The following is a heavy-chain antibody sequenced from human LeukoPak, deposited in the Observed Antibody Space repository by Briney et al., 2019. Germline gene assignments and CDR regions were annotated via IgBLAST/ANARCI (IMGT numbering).Heavy chain of an antibody. D-gene: IGHD2-15*01. CDR3: TTGGILSGRY. Sequence: PGGSLRLSYAASGFTFSTYWMHWVRQAPGKGPVWVSRINSDGSTTNYADSVKGRFTISRDNARNTLYLQMNSLSAEDTALYYCTTGGILSGRYWGQGTLVTVSS. V-gene: IGHV3-74*01. CDR2: INSDGSTT. J-gene: IGHJ4*02. CDR1: GFTFSTYW.